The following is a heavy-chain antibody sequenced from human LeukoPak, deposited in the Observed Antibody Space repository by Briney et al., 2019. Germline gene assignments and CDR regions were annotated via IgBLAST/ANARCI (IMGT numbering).Heavy chain of an antibody. CDR3: ARDLQEISSFYFDY. J-gene: IGHJ4*02. D-gene: IGHD3-16*02. CDR1: GFTFSSYA. V-gene: IGHV3-30*04. CDR2: LSFDASGR. Sequence: GGSLRLSCAASGFTFSSYAMHWVRQAPGKGLEWVAGLSFDASGRNYADSVKGRFTISRDNSKNTLYLQMHSLSPEDTAVYFCARDLQEISSFYFDYWGQGSLVTVSS.